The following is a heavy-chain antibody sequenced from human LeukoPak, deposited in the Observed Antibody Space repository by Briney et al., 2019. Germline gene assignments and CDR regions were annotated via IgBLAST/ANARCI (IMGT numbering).Heavy chain of an antibody. CDR2: FDPEDGET. Sequence: ASVKVSCKVSGYTLTELSMHWVRQAPGKGLEWMGGFDPEDGETIYAQKFQGRVTMTEDTSTDTAYMELSSLRSEDTAVYYCATVFAAAAPGWFDPWGQGTLVTVSS. CDR1: GYTLTELS. CDR3: ATVFAAAAPGWFDP. D-gene: IGHD6-13*01. V-gene: IGHV1-24*01. J-gene: IGHJ5*02.